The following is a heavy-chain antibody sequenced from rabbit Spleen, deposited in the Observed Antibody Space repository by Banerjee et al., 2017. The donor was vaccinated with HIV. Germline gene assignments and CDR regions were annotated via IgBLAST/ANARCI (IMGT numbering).Heavy chain of an antibody. CDR1: GFSFSGSYY. D-gene: IGHD8-1*01. V-gene: IGHV1S40*01. J-gene: IGHJ3*01. CDR2: TNTGSSST. Sequence: QSLEESRGGLVQPEGSLTLTCTASGFSFSGSYYMCWVRQAPGKGLEWIGCTNTGSSSTWYATWAKGRFTISKSSSTTVTLQLNSLTAADTATYFCARAANYMGISYLTRLDLWGPGTLVTVS. CDR3: ARAANYMGISYLTRLDL.